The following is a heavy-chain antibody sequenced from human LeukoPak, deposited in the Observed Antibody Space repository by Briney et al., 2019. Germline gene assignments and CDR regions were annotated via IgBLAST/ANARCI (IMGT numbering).Heavy chain of an antibody. V-gene: IGHV7-4-1*01. CDR2: INTNTGNP. D-gene: IGHD2-15*01. CDR1: GYTFTSYA. Sequence: ASVKVSCKASGYTFTSYAMNWVRQAPGQGLEWMGWINTNTGNPTYAQGSTGRFVFSLDTSVSTAYLQICSLKAEDTAVYYCAREYCSGGSCYSMFDPWGQGTLVTVSS. J-gene: IGHJ5*02. CDR3: AREYCSGGSCYSMFDP.